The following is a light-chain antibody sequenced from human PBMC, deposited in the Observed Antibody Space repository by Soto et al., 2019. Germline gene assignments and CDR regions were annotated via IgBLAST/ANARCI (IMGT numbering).Light chain of an antibody. J-gene: IGKJ3*01. Sequence: VIWMTQSPSLLSASTGDRVTISCRGSRGVGSYLAWYQQKPGKAPELLIFAASTLQSGVPSRFSGSGSGTDFTLTITGLQSEDFATYYCQQYYNFPRTFGPGTKVEI. CDR2: AAS. V-gene: IGKV1D-8*03. CDR1: RGVGSY. CDR3: QQYYNFPRT.